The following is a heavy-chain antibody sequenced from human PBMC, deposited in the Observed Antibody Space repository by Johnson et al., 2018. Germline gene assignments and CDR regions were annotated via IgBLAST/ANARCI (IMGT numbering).Heavy chain of an antibody. V-gene: IGHV1-69*01. J-gene: IGHJ6*02. CDR1: GGTFSTYP. Sequence: QVQLVESGAEVKKPGSSVKVSCNISGGTFSTYPISWVRQAPGQGLEWMGGIIPIFGTATYAQKFRGRVTITADESTSTSFMGLNSRRSEGTAVYYCARDSGGLVENMEVWGQGTTVTVSS. D-gene: IGHD5-24*01. CDR3: ARDSGGLVENMEV. CDR2: IIPIFGTA.